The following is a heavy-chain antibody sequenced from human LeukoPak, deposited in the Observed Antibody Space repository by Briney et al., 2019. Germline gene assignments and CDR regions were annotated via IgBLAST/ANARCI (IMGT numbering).Heavy chain of an antibody. CDR2: ISYDGSNK. CDR1: GFTFSSYG. J-gene: IGHJ4*02. D-gene: IGHD3-10*01. CDR3: AKDVEETPVWFGVPDY. V-gene: IGHV3-30*18. Sequence: PGGSLGLSCAASGFTFSSYGMHWVRQAPGKGLEWEAVISYDGSNKYYADSVKGRFTISRDNSKNTLYLQMNSLRAEDTAVYYCAKDVEETPVWFGVPDYWGQGTLVTVSS.